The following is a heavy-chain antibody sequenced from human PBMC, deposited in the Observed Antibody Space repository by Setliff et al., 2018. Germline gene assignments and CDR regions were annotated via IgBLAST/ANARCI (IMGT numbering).Heavy chain of an antibody. CDR3: ARHFRSSKVQFLEYLTDYYFDS. Sequence: KTSETPSLTCSVLGDSLSSGSQYWAWIRQPPGKGLEWIGSISYSGTPYYNASVESRVTISIDTSRNQFSLELRSVTVADTATYYCARHFRSSKVQFLEYLTDYYFDSWGQGTLVTVSS. J-gene: IGHJ4*02. D-gene: IGHD3-3*01. CDR1: GDSLSSGSQY. V-gene: IGHV4-39*01. CDR2: ISYSGTP.